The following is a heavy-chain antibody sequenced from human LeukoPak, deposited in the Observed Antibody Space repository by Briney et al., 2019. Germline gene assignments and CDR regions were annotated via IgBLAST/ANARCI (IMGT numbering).Heavy chain of an antibody. CDR3: ARGEYYYDSSGYYSRGGWFDP. CDR1: GGSFSGYY. J-gene: IGHJ5*02. CDR2: INHSGST. Sequence: PSETLSLTCAVYGGSFSGYYWSWIRQPPGKGLEWIGEINHSGSTNYNPSLKSRVTISVDRSKNQFSLKLSSVTAADTAVYYCARGEYYYDSSGYYSRGGWFDPWGQGTLVTVSS. V-gene: IGHV4-34*01. D-gene: IGHD3-22*01.